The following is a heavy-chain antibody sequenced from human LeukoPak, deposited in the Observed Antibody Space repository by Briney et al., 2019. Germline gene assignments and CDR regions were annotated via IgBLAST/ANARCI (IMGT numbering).Heavy chain of an antibody. CDR1: GFTFSSYA. Sequence: GGSLRLSCAASGFTFSSYAMSWVRQAPGKGLEWVSTISGSGGSTYHADSVKGRFTISRDNSKNTLYLQMNSLRAEVTAVYYCAKDKSAYYYYYMDVWGKGTTVTVSS. V-gene: IGHV3-23*01. CDR2: ISGSGGST. CDR3: AKDKSAYYYYYMDV. J-gene: IGHJ6*03.